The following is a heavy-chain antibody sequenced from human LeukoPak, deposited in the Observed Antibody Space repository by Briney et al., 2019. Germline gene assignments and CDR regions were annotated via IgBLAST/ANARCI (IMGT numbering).Heavy chain of an antibody. CDR2: ISSNGGRT. D-gene: IGHD3-22*01. V-gene: IGHV3-64*01. CDR3: ATYYYDSGGFHFHH. CDR1: GFTFRSYG. Sequence: GGSLRLSCAASGFTFRSYGMHWVRQAPGKGLEYVSAISSNGGRTYYANSVKGRFTISRDNSRNTLYLQMGSLRAEDMAVYYCATYYYDSGGFHFHHWGQGTMVTVSS. J-gene: IGHJ1*01.